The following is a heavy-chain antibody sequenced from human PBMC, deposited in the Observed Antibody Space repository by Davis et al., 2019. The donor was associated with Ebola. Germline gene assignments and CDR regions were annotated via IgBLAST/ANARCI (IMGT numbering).Heavy chain of an antibody. Sequence: GGSLRLSCADSVITFSSYAMTWVRQAPGKGLEWISAISGSGGTTHYAGSVKGRFTVSRDNSKKTMYLQMNSLRAEDTAVYYCARSGLSFGVVKYHYGMDVWGKGTTVTVSS. CDR1: VITFSSYA. CDR3: ARSGLSFGVVKYHYGMDV. D-gene: IGHD3-3*01. J-gene: IGHJ6*04. CDR2: ISGSGGTT. V-gene: IGHV3-23*01.